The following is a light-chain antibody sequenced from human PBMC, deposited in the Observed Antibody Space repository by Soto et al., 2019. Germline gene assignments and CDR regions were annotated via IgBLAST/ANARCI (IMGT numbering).Light chain of an antibody. CDR3: SAYTSAATL. CDR2: NVY. J-gene: IGLJ2*01. V-gene: IGLV2-14*03. Sequence: QSALTQPASVSGFPGQSINISCTGSRSDIGVHSFVSWYQQHPTMVPKLIIYNVYRRPSGVSGRFSASKAGNTASLTISGLQADDEANYYCSAYTSAATLFGGWTKLTVL. CDR1: RSDIGVHSF.